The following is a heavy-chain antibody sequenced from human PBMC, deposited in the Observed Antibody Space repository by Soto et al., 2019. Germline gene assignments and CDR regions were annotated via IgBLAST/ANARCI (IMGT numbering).Heavy chain of an antibody. CDR3: AREEITMVRGYYYGMDV. D-gene: IGHD3-10*01. Sequence: ASVNVSCKASGYTLTSYGISWVRQAPGQGLEWMGWISAYRGNTNYAQKFQGRVTMTTDTSTSTAYMELRSLRSDDMAVYYCAREEITMVRGYYYGMDVWGQGTTVTVSS. CDR2: ISAYRGNT. V-gene: IGHV1-18*03. CDR1: GYTLTSYG. J-gene: IGHJ6*02.